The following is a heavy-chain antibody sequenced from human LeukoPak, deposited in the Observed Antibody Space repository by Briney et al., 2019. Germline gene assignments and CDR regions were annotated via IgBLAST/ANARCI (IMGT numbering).Heavy chain of an antibody. CDR1: GGSISSSNW. CDR3: ARGFRERSGYEPLRY. J-gene: IGHJ4*02. CDR2: IYHSGST. V-gene: IGHV4-4*02. Sequence: SETLSLTCAVSGGSISSSNWWSWVRQPPGKGLEWIGEIYHSGSTNYNPSLKSRVTISVDKSKNQFSLKLSSVTAADTAVYYCARGFRERSGYEPLRYWGQGTLVTVSS. D-gene: IGHD5-12*01.